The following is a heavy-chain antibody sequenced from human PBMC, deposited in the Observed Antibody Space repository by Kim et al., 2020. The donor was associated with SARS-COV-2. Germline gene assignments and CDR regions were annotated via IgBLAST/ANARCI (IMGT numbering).Heavy chain of an antibody. V-gene: IGHV3-30*04. CDR3: ARVLDIVVVVAATHYYGMDV. Sequence: GGSLRLSCAASGFTFSSYAMHWVRQAPGKGLEWVAVISYDGSNKYYADSVKGRFTISRDNSKNTLYLQMNSLRAEDTAVYYCARVLDIVVVVAATHYYGMDVLGQGTTVTVSS. CDR1: GFTFSSYA. J-gene: IGHJ6*02. CDR2: ISYDGSNK. D-gene: IGHD2-15*01.